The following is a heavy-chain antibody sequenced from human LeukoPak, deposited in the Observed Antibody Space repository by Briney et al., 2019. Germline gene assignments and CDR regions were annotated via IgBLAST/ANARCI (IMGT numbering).Heavy chain of an antibody. J-gene: IGHJ4*02. CDR3: ASRKLGNDY. Sequence: SETLSLTCTVSGGSVTDYYWSWIRQSPGKGLEWIGYIYYTGTSYNPSLKSRVTISADTSKNQFSLKLISVTAADTAVYYCASRKLGNDYWGQGTLVIVSS. CDR1: GGSVTDYY. CDR2: IYYTGT. D-gene: IGHD7-27*01. V-gene: IGHV4-59*02.